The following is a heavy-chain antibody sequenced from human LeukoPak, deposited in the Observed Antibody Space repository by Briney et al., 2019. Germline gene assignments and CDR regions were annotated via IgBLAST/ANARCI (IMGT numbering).Heavy chain of an antibody. CDR1: GFTFSSYE. Sequence: TGGSLRLSCAASGFTFSSYEMNWVRQAPGKGLEWVSSISSSSSYIYYADSVKGRFTISRDNAKNSLYLQMNSLRAEDTAVYYCARDSSGYYTAFGIWGQGTMVTVSS. CDR2: ISSSSSYI. D-gene: IGHD3-22*01. CDR3: ARDSSGYYTAFGI. V-gene: IGHV3-21*01. J-gene: IGHJ3*02.